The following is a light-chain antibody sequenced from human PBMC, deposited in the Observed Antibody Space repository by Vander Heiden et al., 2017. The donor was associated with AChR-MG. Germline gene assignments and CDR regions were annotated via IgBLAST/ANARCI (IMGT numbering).Light chain of an antibody. J-gene: IGLJ2*01. Sequence: QSVLTQPPSASGTPGPRVTISCSGSSSNIGSNTVNWYQQLPGTAPKLLIYSNNQRPSGVPDRFSSSKSGTSASLAISGLQSEDEADYYCAAWDDSLNGLFGGGTKLTVL. CDR2: SNN. V-gene: IGLV1-44*01. CDR3: AAWDDSLNGL. CDR1: SSNIGSNT.